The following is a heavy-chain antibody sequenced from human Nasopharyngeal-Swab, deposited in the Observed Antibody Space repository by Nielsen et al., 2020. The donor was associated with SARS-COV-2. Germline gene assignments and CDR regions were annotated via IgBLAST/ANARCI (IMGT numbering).Heavy chain of an antibody. CDR1: GYSFTSYW. CDR3: ARTYYYDSSGPEYFQH. CDR2: IYPGDSDT. J-gene: IGHJ1*01. D-gene: IGHD3-22*01. V-gene: IGHV5-51*01. Sequence: GESLKISCKGSGYSFTSYWIGWVRQMPGKGLEWMGIIYPGDSDTRYSPSFQGQVTISADNSISTAYLQWSSLKASDTAMYYCARTYYYDSSGPEYFQHWGQGTLVTVSS.